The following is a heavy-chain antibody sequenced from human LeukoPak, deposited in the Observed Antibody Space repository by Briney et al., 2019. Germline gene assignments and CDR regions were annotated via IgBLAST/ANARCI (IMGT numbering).Heavy chain of an antibody. D-gene: IGHD1-14*01. J-gene: IGHJ4*02. CDR2: MNPNSGNT. CDR3: ARVVAQRTHFDY. CDR1: GYTFTSYD. Sequence: EASVKVSCKASGYTFTSYDINWVRQATGQGLEWMGWMNPNSGNTGYAQKFQGRVTITRNTSISTAYMELSSLRSEDTAVYYCARVVAQRTHFDYWGQGTLVTVSS. V-gene: IGHV1-8*01.